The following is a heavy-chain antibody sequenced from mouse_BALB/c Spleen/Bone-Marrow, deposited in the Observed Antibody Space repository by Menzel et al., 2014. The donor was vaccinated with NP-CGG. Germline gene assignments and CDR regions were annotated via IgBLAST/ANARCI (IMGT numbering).Heavy chain of an antibody. CDR2: INNNGGST. CDR1: GFTFSSYG. V-gene: IGHV5-6-3*01. D-gene: IGHD1-1*01. Sequence: EVKVVESGGGLAQPGGSLKLSCVASGFTFSSYGMSWVRQTPDKRLELVATINNNGGSTYYPDSVKGQFTISRDNAKNTLYLQMSSLKSEDTAMYYCARVYGWYFDVWGAGTTVTVSS. J-gene: IGHJ1*01. CDR3: ARVYGWYFDV.